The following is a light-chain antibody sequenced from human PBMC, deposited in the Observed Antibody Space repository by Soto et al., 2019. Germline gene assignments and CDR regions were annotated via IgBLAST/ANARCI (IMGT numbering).Light chain of an antibody. Sequence: QSVLTQPRSVSGSPGQSVTISCTGTSSDVGGYNYVSWYQQHPGKAPKLMIYDVSKRPSGVPDRFSGSKSGNTASLTISGLQAEDEADYYCSSYTSSSTLVVFGTGTKVTVL. V-gene: IGLV2-11*01. J-gene: IGLJ1*01. CDR2: DVS. CDR1: SSDVGGYNY. CDR3: SSYTSSSTLVV.